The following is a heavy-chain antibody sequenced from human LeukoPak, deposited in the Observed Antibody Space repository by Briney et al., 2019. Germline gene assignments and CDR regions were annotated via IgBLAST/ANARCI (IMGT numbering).Heavy chain of an antibody. CDR1: GGTFSSYA. J-gene: IGHJ6*03. CDR3: ASLVGYDFWSGYSSPTSYYYYYMDV. CDR2: IILIFGTA. D-gene: IGHD3-3*01. Sequence: SVKVSCKASGGTFSSYAISWVRQAPGQGLEWMGGIILIFGTANYAQKFQGRVTITTDESTSTAYMELSSLRSEDTAVYYCASLVGYDFWSGYSSPTSYYYYYMDVWGKGTTVTVSS. V-gene: IGHV1-69*05.